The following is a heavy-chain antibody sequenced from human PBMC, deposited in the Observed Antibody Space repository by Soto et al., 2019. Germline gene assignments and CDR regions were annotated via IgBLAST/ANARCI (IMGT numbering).Heavy chain of an antibody. V-gene: IGHV3-15*07. CDR1: GFTFSNAW. Sequence: EVQLVESGGGLVKPGGSLRLSCAASGFTFSNAWMNWVRQAPGKGLEWVGRIKSKTDGGTIDYAAPVKGRFTISRDDSKNTLYLQMNSLKTEDTAIYYCTTGAPWLEVGFDPWGQGTLVTVSS. CDR2: IKSKTDGGTI. J-gene: IGHJ5*02. D-gene: IGHD5-12*01. CDR3: TTGAPWLEVGFDP.